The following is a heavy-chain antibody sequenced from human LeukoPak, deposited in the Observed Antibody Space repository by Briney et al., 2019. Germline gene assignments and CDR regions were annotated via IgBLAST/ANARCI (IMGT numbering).Heavy chain of an antibody. V-gene: IGHV1-8*01. CDR3: ARVAEAGTSYYFDY. CDR2: MNPNSGNT. D-gene: IGHD6-19*01. CDR1: GYTFTSYE. J-gene: IGHJ4*02. Sequence: ASVKVSCKASGYTFTSYEINWVRQATGQGLEWMGWMNPNSGNTGYAQKFQGRVTMTRNTSISTVYMELSSLRSEDTAVYYCARVAEAGTSYYFDYWGQGTLVTVSS.